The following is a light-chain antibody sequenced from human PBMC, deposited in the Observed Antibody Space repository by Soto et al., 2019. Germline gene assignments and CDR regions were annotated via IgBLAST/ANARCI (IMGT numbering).Light chain of an antibody. CDR2: GAS. CDR1: QSVSNNY. V-gene: IGKV3-20*01. CDR3: QQYGSSGT. Sequence: IVLTQYPGTLSFSPGEIATLSCRASQSVSNNYLAWYQQKPGQAPRLLIYGASNRATGIPDRFSGSGSGTDFTLTISRLEPEDFAVYYCQQYGSSGTFGQGTKVDIK. J-gene: IGKJ1*01.